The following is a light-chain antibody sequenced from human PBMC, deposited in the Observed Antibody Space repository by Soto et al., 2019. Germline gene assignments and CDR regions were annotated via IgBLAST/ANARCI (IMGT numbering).Light chain of an antibody. CDR1: QSFSSN. V-gene: IGKV3-15*01. J-gene: IGKJ5*01. Sequence: EIVMTQSPATLSVSPGERATLSCRASQSFSSNLAWYQQKPGQAPRLLIYGASTRATGTPARFSGSGSGTEFTLTISSLQSEDFAVYYCQQRSNWPITFGQGTRLEIK. CDR2: GAS. CDR3: QQRSNWPIT.